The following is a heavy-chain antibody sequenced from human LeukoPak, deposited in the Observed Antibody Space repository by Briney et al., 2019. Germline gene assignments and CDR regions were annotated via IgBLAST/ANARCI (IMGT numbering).Heavy chain of an antibody. CDR2: ISWNSGSI. V-gene: IGHV3-9*01. Sequence: PGGSLRLSCAASGFTFDDYAMHWVRQAPGKGLEWVSGISWNSGSIGYADSVKGRFTISRDNSKNTLYLQMNSLRAEDTAVYYCAGVSNRYYDSSGGFDYWGQGTLVTVSS. CDR3: AGVSNRYYDSSGGFDY. D-gene: IGHD3-22*01. J-gene: IGHJ4*02. CDR1: GFTFDDYA.